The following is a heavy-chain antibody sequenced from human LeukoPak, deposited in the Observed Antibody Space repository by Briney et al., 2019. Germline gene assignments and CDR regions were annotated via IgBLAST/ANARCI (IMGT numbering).Heavy chain of an antibody. V-gene: IGHV3-23*01. D-gene: IGHD1-26*01. Sequence: GGSLRLSCAASGFTFSSYAMSWVRRAPGKGLEWVSGISASGDVTFHADPLKGRFTISRDNSKNTLYLQMDSLRAEDTAKYYCAKSLLTTASGTGRAFDIWGQGTVVTVSA. CDR3: AKSLLTTASGTGRAFDI. CDR2: ISASGDVT. CDR1: GFTFSSYA. J-gene: IGHJ3*02.